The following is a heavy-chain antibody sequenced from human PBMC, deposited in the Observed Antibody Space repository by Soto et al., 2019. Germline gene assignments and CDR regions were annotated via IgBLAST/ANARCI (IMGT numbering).Heavy chain of an antibody. CDR3: AGDPDSHYNDSHASAYP. V-gene: IGHV1-69*08. J-gene: IGHJ5*02. CDR1: GGTFSTYT. D-gene: IGHD4-4*01. Sequence: QVQLVQSGAEVKKPGSSVKVSCQASGGTFSTYTITWVRQAPGQGLEWMGRIIPIIGIINYAQKFHGRGTISADKFTGTAYMELTGLRSDDTAVYYCAGDPDSHYNDSHASAYPWGQGTLVTVAS. CDR2: IIPIIGII.